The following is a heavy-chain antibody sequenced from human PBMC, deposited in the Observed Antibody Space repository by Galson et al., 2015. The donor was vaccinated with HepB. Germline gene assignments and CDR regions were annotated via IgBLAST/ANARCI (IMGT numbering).Heavy chain of an antibody. V-gene: IGHV4-39*01. CDR3: ARPLVLNGRFTPGVGPFHI. Sequence: SETLSLTYPVSGVSISGGQYYWGWIRQSPTKGLDWIGSIYFGGRTYSRPSFQSRFAMSVDTSKNLLSKTLRSVTAADTAVYYRARPLVLNGRFTPGVGPFHIWGHGTMVTVSA. D-gene: IGHD2-8*01. CDR2: IYFGGRT. CDR1: GVSISGGQYY. J-gene: IGHJ3*02.